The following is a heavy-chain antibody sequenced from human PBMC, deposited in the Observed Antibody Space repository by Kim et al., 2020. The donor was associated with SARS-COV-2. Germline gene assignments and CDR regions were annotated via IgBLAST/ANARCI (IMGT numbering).Heavy chain of an antibody. CDR3: VKEAIY. CDR2: ISGSSRTK. V-gene: IGHV3-48*04. Sequence: GGSLRLSCIVSGLNFSASSMNWVRQAPGKGLEWISYISGSSRTKFYADAVQGRFTIYRDNAKNSLYLQMNNLGLDDAAVYYCVKEAIYWGQGSPITVSS. CDR1: GLNFSASS. J-gene: IGHJ4*02.